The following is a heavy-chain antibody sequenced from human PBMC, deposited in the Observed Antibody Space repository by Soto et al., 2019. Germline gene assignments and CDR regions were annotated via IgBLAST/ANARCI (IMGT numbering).Heavy chain of an antibody. D-gene: IGHD3-10*01. Sequence: SETLSLTCTVSGGSISSYYWSWIRQPPGKGLEWIGYIYYSGSTNYNPSLKSRVTISVDTSKNQFSLKLSSVTAADTAVYYCARHRMVRGVIIDYYYMDVWGKGTTVTVSS. CDR2: IYYSGST. CDR3: ARHRMVRGVIIDYYYMDV. J-gene: IGHJ6*03. CDR1: GGSISSYY. V-gene: IGHV4-59*08.